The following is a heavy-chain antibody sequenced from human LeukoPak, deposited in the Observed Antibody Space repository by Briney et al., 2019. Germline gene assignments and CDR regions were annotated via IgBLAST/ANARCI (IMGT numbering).Heavy chain of an antibody. CDR2: IYTSGST. D-gene: IGHD3-10*01. CDR1: GGSISSYY. J-gene: IGHJ4*02. V-gene: IGHV4-4*07. Sequence: PSKTLSLTCTVSGGSISSYYWSWIRQPAGKGLEWIGRIYTSGSTNYNPSLKSRVTMSVDTSKNQFSLNLSSVTAADTAVYYCARGFLGDYFGSGSYYVFDYWGQGTLVTVSS. CDR3: ARGFLGDYFGSGSYYVFDY.